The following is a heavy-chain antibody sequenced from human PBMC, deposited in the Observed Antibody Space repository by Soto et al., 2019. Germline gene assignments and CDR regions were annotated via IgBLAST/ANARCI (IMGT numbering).Heavy chain of an antibody. J-gene: IGHJ5*02. V-gene: IGHV1-8*01. CDR1: GYPLTSYD. D-gene: IGHD4-17*01. CDR3: ARGANDYGDSAGWFDP. CDR2: MNPNSRNT. Sequence: ASEKVSCKASGYPLTSYDINWVRQSTGQGLEWMGWMNPNSRNTGYAQKFQGRVTITADESTSTAYMELSSLRSEDTAVYYCARGANDYGDSAGWFDPWGQGTLVTVSS.